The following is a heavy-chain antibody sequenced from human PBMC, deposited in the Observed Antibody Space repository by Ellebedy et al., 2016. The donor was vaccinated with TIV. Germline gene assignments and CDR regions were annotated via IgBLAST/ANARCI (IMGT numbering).Heavy chain of an antibody. J-gene: IGHJ4*02. V-gene: IGHV4-38-2*01. CDR1: GYSISSGNY. CDR3: ASAGGNNLIFRYFDY. Sequence: MPGGSLRLSCSVSGYSISSGNYWGWIRQPPGKGLEWIANIYHSGSTYYNPSLKSRVTISVDTSKNHFSLKLSSVTAADTAVYYCASAGGNNLIFRYFDYWGQGTLVTVSS. D-gene: IGHD1-20*01. CDR2: IYHSGST.